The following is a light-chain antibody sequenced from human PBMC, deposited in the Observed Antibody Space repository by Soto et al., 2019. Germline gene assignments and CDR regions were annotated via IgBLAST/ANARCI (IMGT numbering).Light chain of an antibody. CDR1: QSISTY. Sequence: DIQMTQSPSSLSASVGDRVTITCRASQSISTYLNWYQQKVGKAPKLLIYAASSLQRGVPSRFSRSGAGTDFTITISSLQPEDFATYYGQQSYSTPRTFGQGTKLEIK. CDR3: QQSYSTPRT. V-gene: IGKV1-39*01. CDR2: AAS. J-gene: IGKJ2*02.